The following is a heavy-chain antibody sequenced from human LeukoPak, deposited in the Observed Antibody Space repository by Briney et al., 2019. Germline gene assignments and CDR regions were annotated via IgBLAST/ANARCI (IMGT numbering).Heavy chain of an antibody. V-gene: IGHV3-7*03. CDR2: IKEDGSEK. CDR3: ARNVGWFRFDY. Sequence: GGSLRLSCAASGFTFSTYWMDWVRRAPGKGLEWVANIKEDGSEKYYEDSVKGRFTISRDNAKNSLYLQMNSLRAEDTAVYYCARNVGWFRFDYWGQGTLVTVSS. CDR1: GFTFSTYW. D-gene: IGHD2-15*01. J-gene: IGHJ4*02.